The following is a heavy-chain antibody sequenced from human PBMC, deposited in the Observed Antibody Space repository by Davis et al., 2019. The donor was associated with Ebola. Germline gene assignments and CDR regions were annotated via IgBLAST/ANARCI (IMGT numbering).Heavy chain of an antibody. D-gene: IGHD3-10*01. V-gene: IGHV4-39*07. CDR3: AKRHLVRGVIITPGGMDV. CDR2: IYYSGST. CDR1: GGSISSSSYY. J-gene: IGHJ6*02. Sequence: SETLSLTCTVSGGSISSSSYYWGWIRQPPGKGLEWIGSIYYSGSTYYNPSLKSRVTISVDTSKNQFSLKLSSVTAADTAVYYCAKRHLVRGVIITPGGMDVWGQGTTVTVSS.